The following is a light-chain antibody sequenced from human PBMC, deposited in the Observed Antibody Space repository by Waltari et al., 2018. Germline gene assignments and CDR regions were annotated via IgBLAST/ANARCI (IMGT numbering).Light chain of an antibody. CDR2: WAA. V-gene: IGKV4-1*01. J-gene: IGKJ1*01. Sequence: DIVMTQSPDSLAVSLGERATINCKSSQSVFLSSTNKNYLALYQQIPGQPPRLLIYWAATRESGVPERFSGSWFGTDFTLTISSLQPEDVAIYYCQEYYYTPRTFGQGTRVELK. CDR3: QEYYYTPRT. CDR1: QSVFLSSTNKNY.